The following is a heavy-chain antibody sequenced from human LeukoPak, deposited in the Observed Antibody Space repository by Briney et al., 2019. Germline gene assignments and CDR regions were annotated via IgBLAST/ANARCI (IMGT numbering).Heavy chain of an antibody. J-gene: IGHJ6*03. Sequence: ASVKVSCKTSGYTFTGYYMHWVRQAPGQGLEWMGWINPNSGGTNYAQKFQGRVAMTRDTSISTAYMELSSLRSEDTAVYYCARDNGGTAMAYYYYYYMDVWGKGTTVTISS. CDR1: GYTFTGYY. V-gene: IGHV1-2*02. D-gene: IGHD5-18*01. CDR3: ARDNGGTAMAYYYYYYMDV. CDR2: INPNSGGT.